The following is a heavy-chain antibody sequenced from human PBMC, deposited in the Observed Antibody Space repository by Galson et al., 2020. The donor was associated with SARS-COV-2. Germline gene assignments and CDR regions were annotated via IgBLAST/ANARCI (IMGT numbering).Heavy chain of an antibody. D-gene: IGHD3-16*01. CDR3: AREMLGWQQFWGDAFNT. CDR1: EFTFSTYA. J-gene: IGHJ3*02. Sequence: QSGGSLRLSCAASEFTFSTYAMHWVRQAPGKGLEWLAVISSDGSSKYYVDSVKGRFTVSRDNSKNTLYLQVNGLRAEDTAVYYCAREMLGWQQFWGDAFNTLGQGTMVTVSS. CDR2: ISSDGSSK. V-gene: IGHV3-30*04.